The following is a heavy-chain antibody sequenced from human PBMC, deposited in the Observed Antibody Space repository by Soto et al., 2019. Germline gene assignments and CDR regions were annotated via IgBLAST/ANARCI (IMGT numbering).Heavy chain of an antibody. D-gene: IGHD1-26*01. CDR1: GGSVSSGSYY. J-gene: IGHJ4*02. Sequence: KPSETLSLTCTVSGGSVSSGSYYWGWIRQPPGKGLEWIGYIYYSGSTNYNPSLKSRVTISVDTSKNQFSLKLSSVTAADTAVYYCARSSGSYPLLDYWGQGTLVTVSS. V-gene: IGHV4-61*01. CDR2: IYYSGST. CDR3: ARSSGSYPLLDY.